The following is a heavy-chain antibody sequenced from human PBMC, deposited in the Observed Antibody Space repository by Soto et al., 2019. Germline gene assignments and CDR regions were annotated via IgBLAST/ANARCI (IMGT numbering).Heavy chain of an antibody. CDR1: GGTFSSYA. V-gene: IGHV1-69*13. D-gene: IGHD2-15*01. Sequence: SVKVSCKASGGTFSSYAISWVRQAPGQGLEWMGGIIPIFGTANYAQKFQGRVTITADESTSTAYMELSSLRSEDTAVYYCARDMNIVVVVAAGARYNWFDPWGQGTLVTVSS. CDR3: ARDMNIVVVVAAGARYNWFDP. J-gene: IGHJ5*02. CDR2: IIPIFGTA.